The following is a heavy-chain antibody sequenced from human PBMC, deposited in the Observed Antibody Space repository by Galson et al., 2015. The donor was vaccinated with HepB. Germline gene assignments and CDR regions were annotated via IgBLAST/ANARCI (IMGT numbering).Heavy chain of an antibody. V-gene: IGHV3-33*01. CDR3: VRCGYCTSSSCYHLDY. CDR2: AWSDGRNR. J-gene: IGHJ4*02. Sequence: LRLSCAASGFIFSDYGMHWVRQAPGKGLEWVAIAWSDGRNRYYADSVKGRFSISRDNSNNTLYLQMTSLSAEDTAVYYCVRCGYCTSSSCYHLDYWGQGSLVTVS. CDR1: GFIFSDYG. D-gene: IGHD2-2*01.